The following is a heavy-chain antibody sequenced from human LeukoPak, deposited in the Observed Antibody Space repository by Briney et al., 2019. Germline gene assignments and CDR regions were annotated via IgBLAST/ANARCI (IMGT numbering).Heavy chain of an antibody. V-gene: IGHV3-30*18. Sequence: PGGSLRLSCAASGFTFSSYGMHWVRQAPGKGLEWVAVISYDGSNKYYADSVKGRFTISRDNSKNTLYLQMNSLRAEDTAVYYCAKGSEMATIWDAFDIWGQGTMVTVSS. CDR1: GFTFSSYG. D-gene: IGHD5-24*01. CDR2: ISYDGSNK. J-gene: IGHJ3*02. CDR3: AKGSEMATIWDAFDI.